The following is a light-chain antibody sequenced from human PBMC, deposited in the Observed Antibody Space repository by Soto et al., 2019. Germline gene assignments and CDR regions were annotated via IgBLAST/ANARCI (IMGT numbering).Light chain of an antibody. Sequence: IVMTPSPGPLSLSPVERATLSCRAIQSVSSGFLAWYQQRPGQAPRRLVYGASTRASGIPARFRGSGSGTEFTLNISSLQAEDFAVYSCQQYHNWPSTFGQGTRLEIK. J-gene: IGKJ5*01. CDR3: QQYHNWPST. V-gene: IGKV3D-15*01. CDR1: QSVSSGF. CDR2: GAS.